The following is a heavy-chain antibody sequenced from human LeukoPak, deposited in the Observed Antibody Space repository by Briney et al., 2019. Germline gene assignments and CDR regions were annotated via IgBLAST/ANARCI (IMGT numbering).Heavy chain of an antibody. CDR1: GYTFTSYD. CDR3: ARGLSSSWYWVTDY. D-gene: IGHD6-13*01. Sequence: ASVKVSCKASGYTFTSYDINWVRQATGQGLEWMGWINPNSGGTNYAQKFQGRVTMTRDTSISTAYMELSRLRSDDTAVYYCARGLSSSWYWVTDYWGQGTLVTVSS. V-gene: IGHV1-2*02. CDR2: INPNSGGT. J-gene: IGHJ4*02.